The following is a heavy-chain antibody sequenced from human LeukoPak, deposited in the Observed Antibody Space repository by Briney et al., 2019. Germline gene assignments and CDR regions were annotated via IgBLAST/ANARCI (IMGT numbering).Heavy chain of an antibody. J-gene: IGHJ3*02. CDR1: GGSISSSSYY. CDR2: IYYSGST. CDR3: ARHFQLDARDAFDI. Sequence: SETLSLTCTVSGGSISSSSYYWGWIRQPPGKGLEWIGSIYYSGSTYYNPSLKSRVTISVDTSKNQFSLKLSSVTAVDTAVYYCARHFQLDARDAFDIWGQGTMVTVSS. V-gene: IGHV4-39*01. D-gene: IGHD5-18*01.